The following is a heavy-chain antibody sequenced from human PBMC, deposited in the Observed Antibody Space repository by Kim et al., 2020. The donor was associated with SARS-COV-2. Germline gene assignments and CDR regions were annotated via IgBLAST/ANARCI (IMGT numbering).Heavy chain of an antibody. CDR2: ISSNGYYI. J-gene: IGHJ5*01. CDR1: GFTFSRFT. D-gene: IGHD6-6*01. CDR3: AREAGGGSSSSDWFDS. Sequence: GGSLRLSCAASGFTFSRFTINWVRQAPGKGLEWVSSISSNGYYIYYADSMKGRFTISRDNAKNSLYLQMNNLRAEDTAVYYCAREAGGGSSSSDWFDSWG. V-gene: IGHV3-21*01.